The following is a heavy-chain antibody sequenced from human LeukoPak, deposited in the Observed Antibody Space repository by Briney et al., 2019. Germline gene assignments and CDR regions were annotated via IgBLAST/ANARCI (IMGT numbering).Heavy chain of an antibody. V-gene: IGHV1-2*02. CDR3: VRAAYSSSWYIWFDP. Sequence: ASVKVSCKASGYTFTGYYMHWVRQAPGQGLEWMGWINPNSGGTNYAQKFQGRVAMTRDTSISTAYMELSRLRSDDTAVYYCVRAAYSSSWYIWFDPWGQGTLVTVSS. J-gene: IGHJ5*02. CDR2: INPNSGGT. CDR1: GYTFTGYY. D-gene: IGHD6-13*01.